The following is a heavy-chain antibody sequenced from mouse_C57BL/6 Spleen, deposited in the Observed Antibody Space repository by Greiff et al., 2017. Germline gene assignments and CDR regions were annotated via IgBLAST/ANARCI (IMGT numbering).Heavy chain of an antibody. CDR3: ARQGESYDYDETYYFDY. CDR2: ISSGGSYT. V-gene: IGHV5-6*01. Sequence: EVMLVESGGDLVKPGGSLKLSCAASGFTFSSYGMSWVRQTPDKRLEWVATISSGGSYTYYPDSVKGRFTISRDNATNTLYLKMSSLKSEDTAMYYCARQGESYDYDETYYFDYWGQGTTLTVSS. D-gene: IGHD2-4*01. CDR1: GFTFSSYG. J-gene: IGHJ2*01.